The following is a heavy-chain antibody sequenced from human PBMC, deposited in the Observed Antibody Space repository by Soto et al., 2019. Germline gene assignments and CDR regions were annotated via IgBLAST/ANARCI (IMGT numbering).Heavy chain of an antibody. CDR3: ARAFTANYDSSGYYTIGAAFDI. V-gene: IGHV1-69*13. CDR1: GGTFSSYA. CDR2: IIPIFGTA. D-gene: IGHD3-22*01. J-gene: IGHJ3*02. Sequence: ASVKVSCKASGGTFSSYAISWVRQAPGQGLEWMGGIIPIFGTANYAQKFQGRVTITADESTSTAYMELSSLRSEDTAVYYCARAFTANYDSSGYYTIGAAFDIWGQGTMVTVSS.